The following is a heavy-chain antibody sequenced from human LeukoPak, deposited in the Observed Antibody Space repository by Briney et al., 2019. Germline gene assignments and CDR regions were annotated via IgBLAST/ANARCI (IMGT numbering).Heavy chain of an antibody. CDR3: AKVTNWDDGLGVGY. CDR1: GFTFSSHW. D-gene: IGHD1-1*01. J-gene: IGHJ4*02. CDR2: ISGSGGST. Sequence: PGGSLRLSCAASGFTFSSHWMHWVRQAPGKGLEWVSAISGSGGSTYYADSVKGRFTISRDNSKNTLYLQMNSLRAEDTAVYYCAKVTNWDDGLGVGYWGQGTLVTVSS. V-gene: IGHV3-23*01.